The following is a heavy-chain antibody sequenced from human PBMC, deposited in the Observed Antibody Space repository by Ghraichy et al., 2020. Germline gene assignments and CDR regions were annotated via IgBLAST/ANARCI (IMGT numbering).Heavy chain of an antibody. CDR2: IYWDDDK. J-gene: IGHJ4*02. V-gene: IGHV2-5*02. Sequence: SGPTLVKPTQTLTLTCTFSGFSLSTSGVGVGWIRQPPGKALEWLALIYWDDDKRYSPSLKSRLTITKDTSKNQVVLTMTNMDPVDKATYYCAHTNEPYYYGSGSYYLFDYWGQGTLVTVSS. D-gene: IGHD3-10*01. CDR3: AHTNEPYYYGSGSYYLFDY. CDR1: GFSLSTSGVG.